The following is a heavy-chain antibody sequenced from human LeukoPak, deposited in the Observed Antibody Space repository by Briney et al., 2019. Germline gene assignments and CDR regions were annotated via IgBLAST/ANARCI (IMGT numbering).Heavy chain of an antibody. Sequence: GGSLRLSCAASEFTFSSYAMTWVRQAQGKGLEWVSVISGSGGSTHYSDSVKGRFTISRDNSKNTLYLQMNSLRAEDTAVYYCAKGIESGNYCPFDYWGQGTLVTVSS. D-gene: IGHD1-26*01. J-gene: IGHJ4*02. V-gene: IGHV3-23*01. CDR3: AKGIESGNYCPFDY. CDR1: EFTFSSYA. CDR2: ISGSGGST.